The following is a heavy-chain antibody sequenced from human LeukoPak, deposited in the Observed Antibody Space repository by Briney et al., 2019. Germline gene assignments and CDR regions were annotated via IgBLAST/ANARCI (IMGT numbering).Heavy chain of an antibody. CDR3: AREGPARNFDY. D-gene: IGHD6-6*01. J-gene: IGHJ4*02. Sequence: SETLSLTCTVSGDSVSSGTYYWTWIRQPAGKGLEWIGRIYTSGSANFDPSLKSRVSISLDTSQNQFSLKLSSVTAADTAVYYCAREGPARNFDYWGQGILVTVSS. CDR2: IYTSGSA. V-gene: IGHV4-61*02. CDR1: GDSVSSGTYY.